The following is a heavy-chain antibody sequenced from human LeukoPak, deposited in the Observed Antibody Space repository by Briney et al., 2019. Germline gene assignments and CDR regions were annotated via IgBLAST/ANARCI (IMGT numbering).Heavy chain of an antibody. J-gene: IGHJ4*02. V-gene: IGHV1-69*05. CDR2: IIPIFGTA. D-gene: IGHD6-13*01. CDR3: ARQSIAAAGDIDY. Sequence: SVKVSCKASGGTFSSYAISWVRQAPGQGLEWMGGIIPIFGTANYAQKFQGRVTITTDKSTSTAYMELSSLRSEDTAVYYCARQSIAAAGDIDYWGQGTLVTVSS. CDR1: GGTFSSYA.